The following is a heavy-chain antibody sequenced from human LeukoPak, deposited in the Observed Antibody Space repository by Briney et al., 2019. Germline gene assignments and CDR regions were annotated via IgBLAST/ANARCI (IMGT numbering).Heavy chain of an antibody. CDR3: ARDQVYYDSSGYLERKIDY. J-gene: IGHJ4*02. Sequence: PGGSLRLSCAASGFTFSSYGMHWVRQAPGKGLEWVAVIWYDGSNKYYADSVKGRFTISRDNSKNTLYLQMNSLRAEDTAVYYCARDQVYYDSSGYLERKIDYWGQGTLVTVSS. CDR2: IWYDGSNK. CDR1: GFTFSSYG. V-gene: IGHV3-33*01. D-gene: IGHD3-22*01.